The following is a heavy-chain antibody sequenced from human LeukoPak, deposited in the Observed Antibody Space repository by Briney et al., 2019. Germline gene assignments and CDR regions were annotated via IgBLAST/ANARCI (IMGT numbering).Heavy chain of an antibody. D-gene: IGHD4-17*01. V-gene: IGHV3-43*02. Sequence: GGSLRLSCAASGFTFGDYAMHWVRQPPGKGLEWLSLITGEGDITYHADSVKGRFTISRDNNENSLYLQMNSLRTEDTALYYCAKDNPTGDYVFDSWGQGTLVIVS. CDR1: GFTFGDYA. CDR3: AKDNPTGDYVFDS. CDR2: ITGEGDIT. J-gene: IGHJ4*02.